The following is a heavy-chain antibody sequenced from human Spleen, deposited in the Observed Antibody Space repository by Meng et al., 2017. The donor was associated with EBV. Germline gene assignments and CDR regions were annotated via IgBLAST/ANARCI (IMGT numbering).Heavy chain of an antibody. V-gene: IGHV4-30-2*01. CDR2: IYHSGST. Sequence: VTLQEPGSGMVTPSRTLSLTCAVSGDSISSGGSWSWLRQPPGKGLEWIGHIYHSGSTYHNPSLKSRVTMSVDRTKNQFSLRLISVTAADTAMYFCARQRPGASVDYFDPWGQGILVTVS. J-gene: IGHJ5*02. D-gene: IGHD4-11*01. CDR3: ARQRPGASVDYFDP. CDR1: GDSISSGGS.